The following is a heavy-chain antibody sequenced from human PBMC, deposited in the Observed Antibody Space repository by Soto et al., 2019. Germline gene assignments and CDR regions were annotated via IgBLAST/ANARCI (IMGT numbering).Heavy chain of an antibody. CDR2: ISYDGSNK. Sequence: GGSLRLSCAASGFTFSSYGMHWVRQAPGKGLEWVAVISYDGSNKYYADSVKGRFTISRDNSKNTLYLQMNSLRAEDAAVYYCAKEGVVSHLNYFDYWGQGTLVTVSS. J-gene: IGHJ4*02. CDR1: GFTFSSYG. V-gene: IGHV3-30*18. CDR3: AKEGVVSHLNYFDY. D-gene: IGHD3-3*01.